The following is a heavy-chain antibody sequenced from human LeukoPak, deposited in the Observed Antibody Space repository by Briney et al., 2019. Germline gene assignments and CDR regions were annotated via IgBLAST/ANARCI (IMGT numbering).Heavy chain of an antibody. CDR2: INTNTGNP. CDR1: GYTFTSYA. CDR3: ARDTTVTTYDYYYYMDV. D-gene: IGHD4-17*01. Sequence: ASVKVSCKASGYTFTSYAMNWVRQAPGQGLEWMGWINTNTGNPTHAQGFTGRFVFSLDTSVSTAYLQISSLKAEDTAVYYCARDTTVTTYDYYYYMDVWGKGTTVTVSS. J-gene: IGHJ6*03. V-gene: IGHV7-4-1*02.